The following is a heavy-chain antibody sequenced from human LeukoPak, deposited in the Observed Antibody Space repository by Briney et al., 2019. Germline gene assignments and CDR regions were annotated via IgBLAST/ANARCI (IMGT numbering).Heavy chain of an antibody. CDR1: GGSISSHY. Sequence: PSETLSLTCTVSGGSISSHYWSWIRQPPGKGLEWIGYIYYSGSTNYNPSLKSRVTISVDTSKKQFSLDLRSVTAADTALYYCARHTSGWYGDPWGQGTLVTVSS. CDR2: IYYSGST. D-gene: IGHD6-19*01. V-gene: IGHV4-59*08. CDR3: ARHTSGWYGDP. J-gene: IGHJ5*02.